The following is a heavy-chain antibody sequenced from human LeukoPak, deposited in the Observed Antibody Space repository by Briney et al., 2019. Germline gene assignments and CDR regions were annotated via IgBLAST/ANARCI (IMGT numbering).Heavy chain of an antibody. V-gene: IGHV4-39*07. J-gene: IGHJ4*02. D-gene: IGHD6-25*01. CDR3: ARVRAAGDCFDY. CDR2: IYYSGST. CDR1: GVSISSSSYY. Sequence: SETLSLTCTVSGVSISSSSYYGGGIRQPPGKGLEGIGSIYYSGSTYYNPSLKSRVTISVDTSKNQFSLKLSSVTAADTAVYYCARVRAAGDCFDYWGQGTLVTVSS.